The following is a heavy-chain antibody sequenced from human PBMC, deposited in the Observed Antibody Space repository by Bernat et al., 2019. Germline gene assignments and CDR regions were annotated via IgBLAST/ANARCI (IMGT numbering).Heavy chain of an antibody. CDR3: ARAGSETTNYYYYYMDV. V-gene: IGHV1-69*01. D-gene: IGHD1-7*01. J-gene: IGHJ6*03. CDR1: GGTFSSYA. CDR2: IIPIFGTA. Sequence: QVQLVQSWAEVKKPGSSVKVSCKASGGTFSSYAISWVRQAPGQGLEWMGGIIPIFGTANYAQKLQGRVTITADESTSTAYMELSSLRSEDTAVYYCARAGSETTNYYYYYMDVWGKGTTVTVSS.